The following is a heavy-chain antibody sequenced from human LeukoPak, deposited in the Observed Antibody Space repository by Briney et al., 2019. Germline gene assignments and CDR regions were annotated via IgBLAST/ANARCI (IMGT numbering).Heavy chain of an antibody. Sequence: GGSLRLSCAASGFTFSSYTMNWVRQAPGKGLEWVSSISSSSGYIYYADSVKARFTISRDNAKNSLYLQMSSLRAEDTAVYYCAKWDSTWHFQHWGQGTLVTVSS. CDR1: GFTFSSYT. V-gene: IGHV3-21*01. D-gene: IGHD6-13*01. CDR3: AKWDSTWHFQH. CDR2: ISSSSGYI. J-gene: IGHJ1*01.